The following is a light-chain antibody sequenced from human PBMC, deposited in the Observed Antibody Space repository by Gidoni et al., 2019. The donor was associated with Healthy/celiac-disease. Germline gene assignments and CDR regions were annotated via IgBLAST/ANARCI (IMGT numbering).Light chain of an antibody. V-gene: IGKV1-5*01. CDR1: QSISSW. Sequence: DLQLTQSPSTLSASVGDRVTITCRASQSISSWLAWYQQKPGKDPKLLIYDASTLESGVPSRFRGSGSGTEFTLTISSLQPDDFATYYCQQYNSYWTFGQGTKVEIK. J-gene: IGKJ1*01. CDR3: QQYNSYWT. CDR2: DAS.